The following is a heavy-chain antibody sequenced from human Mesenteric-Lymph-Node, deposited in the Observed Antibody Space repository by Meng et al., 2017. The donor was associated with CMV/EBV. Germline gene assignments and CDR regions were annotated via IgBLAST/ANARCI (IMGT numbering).Heavy chain of an antibody. CDR1: GFTFSSYA. CDR3: AKGGYDFWSGYYPSFGMDV. CDR2: ISGSGGST. Sequence: GGSLRLSCAASGFTFSSYAMSWVRQAPGKGLGWVSAISGSGGSTYYADSVKGRFTIPRDNSKNTLYLQMNSLRAEDTAVYYCAKGGYDFWSGYYPSFGMDVWGQGTTVTVSS. V-gene: IGHV3-23*01. D-gene: IGHD3-3*01. J-gene: IGHJ6*02.